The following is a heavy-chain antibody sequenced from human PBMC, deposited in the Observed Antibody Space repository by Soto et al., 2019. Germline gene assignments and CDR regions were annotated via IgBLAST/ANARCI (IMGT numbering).Heavy chain of an antibody. Sequence: GASVKVSCKASGYSFTAYSIHWVRQAPGQGLEWMGWINPSSGDTKYAQKFQGWVTMTRDTSISTAYLELSRLRSDDSAMYYCARALRDCSSTFSYYYFHYWGQGALVTVSS. J-gene: IGHJ4*02. D-gene: IGHD2-2*01. V-gene: IGHV1-2*04. CDR1: GYSFTAYS. CDR2: INPSSGDT. CDR3: ARALRDCSSTFSYYYFHY.